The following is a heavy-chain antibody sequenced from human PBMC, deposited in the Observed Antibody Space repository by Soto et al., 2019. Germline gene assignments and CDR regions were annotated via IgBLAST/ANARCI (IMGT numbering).Heavy chain of an antibody. Sequence: PGGSLRLSCAASGFIFSSYGMHWVRQAPGKGLEWVAVIWDDGSNHYYADSVKGRFTISRDNSKSTLFLQMNNLRAEDTAVYYCANDEGYYDSGGYLRSYYFDQWGQGTLVTVSS. CDR3: ANDEGYYDSGGYLRSYYFDQ. D-gene: IGHD3-22*01. CDR1: GFIFSSYG. CDR2: IWDDGSNH. V-gene: IGHV3-33*06. J-gene: IGHJ4*02.